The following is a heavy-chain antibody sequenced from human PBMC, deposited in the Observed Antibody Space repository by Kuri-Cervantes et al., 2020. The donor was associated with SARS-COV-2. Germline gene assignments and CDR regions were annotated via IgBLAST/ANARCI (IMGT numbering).Heavy chain of an antibody. D-gene: IGHD3-3*01. V-gene: IGHV4-39*01. CDR2: IYYSGST. J-gene: IGHJ4*02. CDR1: GGSISSSSYY. Sequence: GSLRLSCTVSGGSISSSSYYWGWIRQPPGKGLEWIGSIYYSGSTYYNPSLKSRVTISVDTSKNQFSLKLSSVTAADTAVYYCARGVLRFLEWLPYFDYWGQGTLVTVSS. CDR3: ARGVLRFLEWLPYFDY.